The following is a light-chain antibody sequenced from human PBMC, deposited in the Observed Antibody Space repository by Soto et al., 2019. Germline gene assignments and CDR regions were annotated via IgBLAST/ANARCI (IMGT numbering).Light chain of an antibody. J-gene: IGKJ4*01. Sequence: EVVLTQSPATLSLSPGERVTLSCRASQSIRNYLAWYQQKPGQAPRLVISDASNRATGIPARFSGSGSGADFTLTISSLEPEDVAVYFCQQRSIWPLTFGGGTKVEIK. V-gene: IGKV3-11*01. CDR2: DAS. CDR1: QSIRNY. CDR3: QQRSIWPLT.